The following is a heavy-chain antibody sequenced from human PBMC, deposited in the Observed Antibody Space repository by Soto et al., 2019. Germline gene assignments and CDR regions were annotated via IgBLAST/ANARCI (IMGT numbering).Heavy chain of an antibody. Sequence: SETLSLTCTVSGGSIISGDYYWILIRQPPGKGLEWIGYIYYSGSTYYNPSLKSRVTISVDTSKNQFSLKLSSVTAADTAVYYCARAVRGSCYDCWGQGTLVTVSS. CDR3: ARAVRGSCYDC. J-gene: IGHJ4*02. CDR2: IYYSGST. CDR1: GGSIISGDYY. V-gene: IGHV4-30-4*01. D-gene: IGHD1-26*01.